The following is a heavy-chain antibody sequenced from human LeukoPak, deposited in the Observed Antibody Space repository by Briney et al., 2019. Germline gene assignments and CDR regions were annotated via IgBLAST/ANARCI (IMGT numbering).Heavy chain of an antibody. CDR3: SGRRDEFDY. J-gene: IGHJ4*02. V-gene: IGHV3-30*04. D-gene: IGHD5-24*01. CDR2: ISYDGTDK. CDR1: GFTFSSYT. Sequence: GGSLRLSCAASGFTFSSYTMHWVRQAPGKGLEWVALISYDGTDKYYADSVKGRFTISRDNSKNTLYLHMNSLRAEDTAVYYCSGRRDEFDYWGQGTLVTVSS.